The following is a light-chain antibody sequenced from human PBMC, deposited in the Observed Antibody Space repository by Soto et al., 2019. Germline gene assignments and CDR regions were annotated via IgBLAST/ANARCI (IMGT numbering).Light chain of an antibody. CDR2: TSN. J-gene: IGLJ3*02. CDR1: SLNIGSNS. V-gene: IGLV1-47*02. Sequence: QSVLTQPPSASGTPGQTVTISCSGSSLNIGSNSVFWYQQLPGTAPKLLIHTSNQRPSGVPDRFSGSKSGTSASLAIRGLRSEDEADYYCQAYDYSLTAFVFGGGTKVTVL. CDR3: QAYDYSLTAFV.